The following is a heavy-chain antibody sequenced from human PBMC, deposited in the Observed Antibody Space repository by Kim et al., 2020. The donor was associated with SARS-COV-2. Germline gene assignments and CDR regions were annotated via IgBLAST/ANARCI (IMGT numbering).Heavy chain of an antibody. J-gene: IGHJ4*02. V-gene: IGHV1-3*01. CDR3: ARDMNPTVYDY. D-gene: IGHD4-4*01. Sequence: KTKYSQKIQGRVAINRDTSANTAYMDLSSLTSEDTAIYYCARDMNPTVYDYWGQGTLVTVSS. CDR2: KT.